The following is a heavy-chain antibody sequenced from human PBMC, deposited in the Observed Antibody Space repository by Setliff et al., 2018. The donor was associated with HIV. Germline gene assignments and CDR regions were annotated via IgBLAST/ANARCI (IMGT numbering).Heavy chain of an antibody. CDR1: GGSISGYY. V-gene: IGHV4-4*07. CDR2: SPYT. Sequence: SETLSLTCNVSGGSISGYYWSWIRQPAGKGLEWIGRSPYTTYNPSLKGRVTMSLDTSRNQITLTLKSVTAADTSVYFCARIDPGKFWSLDYWGRGTLVTVSS. J-gene: IGHJ4*02. D-gene: IGHD1-1*01. CDR3: ARIDPGKFWSLDY.